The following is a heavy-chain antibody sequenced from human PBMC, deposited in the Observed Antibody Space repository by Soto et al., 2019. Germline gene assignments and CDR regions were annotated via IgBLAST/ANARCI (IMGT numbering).Heavy chain of an antibody. Sequence: TGGSLRLSCAASGFTFSSYGMHWVRQAPGKGLEWVAVISYDGSNKYYADSVKGRFTISRDNSKNTLYLQMNSLRAEDTAVYYCAKCYDSSGYYRPPYYYGMDVWGQGTTVTVSS. D-gene: IGHD3-22*01. CDR2: ISYDGSNK. CDR3: AKCYDSSGYYRPPYYYGMDV. J-gene: IGHJ6*02. CDR1: GFTFSSYG. V-gene: IGHV3-30*18.